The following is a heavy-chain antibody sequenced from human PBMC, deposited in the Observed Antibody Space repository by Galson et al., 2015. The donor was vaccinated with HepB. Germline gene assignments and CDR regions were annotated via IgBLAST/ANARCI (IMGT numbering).Heavy chain of an antibody. CDR2: FYYSGST. CDR1: GVSIRTYY. CDR3: ARSISLFTGFDY. V-gene: IGHV4-59*01. Sequence: SETLSLTCTVSGVSIRTYYWSWIRQPPGKGLEWIGYFYYSGSTNHNPSLKSRVTISVDTSKNQISLKVNYVTAADTAIYYCARSISLFTGFDYWGQGALVTVSS. J-gene: IGHJ4*02. D-gene: IGHD2-8*02.